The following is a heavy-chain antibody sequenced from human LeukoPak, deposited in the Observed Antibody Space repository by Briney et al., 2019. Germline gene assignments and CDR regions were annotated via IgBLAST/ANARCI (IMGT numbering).Heavy chain of an antibody. CDR2: MNPNSGNT. CDR3: ARASSTRSWFDP. V-gene: IGHV1-8*01. J-gene: IGHJ5*02. Sequence: ASVKVSCKASGYTFTSYDINWVRQATGQGLEWMGWMNPNSGNTGYAQKFQGRVTMTRNTSISTAYMELSSLRSEDTAVYYCARASSTRSWFDPWGQGTLITVSS. CDR1: GYTFTSYD. D-gene: IGHD2-2*01.